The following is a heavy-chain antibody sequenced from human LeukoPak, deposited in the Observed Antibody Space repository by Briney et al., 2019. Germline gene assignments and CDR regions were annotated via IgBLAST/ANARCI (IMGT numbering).Heavy chain of an antibody. V-gene: IGHV4-39*01. CDR1: GGSISSSSYY. D-gene: IGHD3-10*01. J-gene: IGHJ5*02. Sequence: SETLSLTCTVSGGSISSSSYYWGWIRRPPGKGLEWIGSIYYSGSTYYNPSLKSRVTISVDTSKNQFSLKLSSVTAADTAVYYCARSYGSGPNWFDPWGQGTLVTVSS. CDR3: ARSYGSGPNWFDP. CDR2: IYYSGST.